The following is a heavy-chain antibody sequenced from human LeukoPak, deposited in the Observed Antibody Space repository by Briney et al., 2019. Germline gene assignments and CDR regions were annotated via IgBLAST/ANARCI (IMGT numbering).Heavy chain of an antibody. CDR3: AIQFASDAFDI. V-gene: IGHV4-59*01. CDR2: IYYSGST. J-gene: IGHJ3*02. Sequence: PSETLSLTCTVSGGSISSYYWSWIRQPPGKGLEWIGYIYYSGSTNYNPSLKSRVTISVDTSKNQFSLKLSSVTAADTAVYYCAIQFASDAFDIWGQGTMVTVSS. CDR1: GGSISSYY. D-gene: IGHD5-24*01.